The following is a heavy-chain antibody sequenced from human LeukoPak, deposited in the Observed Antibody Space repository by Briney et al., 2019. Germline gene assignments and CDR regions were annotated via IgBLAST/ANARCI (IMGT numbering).Heavy chain of an antibody. CDR1: GGSISSYY. CDR3: ARDGRSGWYSLDY. D-gene: IGHD6-19*01. V-gene: IGHV4-59*01. Sequence: SETLSLTCTVSGGSISSYYWSWIRQPPGKGLEWIGYIYYSGSTNYNPSLKSRVTISVDTSKNQFSLKLSSVTAADTAVYYCARDGRSGWYSLDYWGQGTLVTVSS. CDR2: IYYSGST. J-gene: IGHJ4*02.